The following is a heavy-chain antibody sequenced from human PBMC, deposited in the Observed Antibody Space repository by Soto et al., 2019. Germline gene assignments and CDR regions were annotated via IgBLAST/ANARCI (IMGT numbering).Heavy chain of an antibody. J-gene: IGHJ3*02. CDR3: ARPYYDYIWGTKTGAFDI. Sequence: APVKVSCKASGYTFTSYDINWVRQATGQGLEWMGWMNPNSGNTGYAQKFQGRVTMTRNTSISTAYMELSSLRSEDTAVYYCARPYYDYIWGTKTGAFDIWGQGTMVTVSS. CDR2: MNPNSGNT. V-gene: IGHV1-8*01. CDR1: GYTFTSYD. D-gene: IGHD3-16*01.